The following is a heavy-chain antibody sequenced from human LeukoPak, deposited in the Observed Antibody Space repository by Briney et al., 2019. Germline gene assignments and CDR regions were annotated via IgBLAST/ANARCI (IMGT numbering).Heavy chain of an antibody. CDR2: ISGSGGST. V-gene: IGHV3-23*01. D-gene: IGHD4-4*01. J-gene: IGHJ6*02. CDR3: AKEQYLSPYYYYYGMDV. Sequence: PGGSLRLSCAASGFTFSSYAMSWVRQAPGKGLEWVSAISGSGGSTYYADSVKGRLTISRDNSKNTLYLQMNSLRAEDTAVYYCAKEQYLSPYYYYYGMDVWGQGTTVTVSS. CDR1: GFTFSSYA.